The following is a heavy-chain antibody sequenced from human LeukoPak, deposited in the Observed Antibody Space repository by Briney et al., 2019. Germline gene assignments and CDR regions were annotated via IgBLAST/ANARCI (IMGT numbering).Heavy chain of an antibody. CDR3: SGEHKRISHLDCYYYIDL. Sequence: LSETLSLTCTVCGFTINSYYWNWVRQPPGKGLEWIGYIYYSGSTNYNPSLKSGVTISVDTSENQFSLKLSSVTAADTAVYYCSGEHKRISHLDCYYYIDLWGKGTTVTVSS. J-gene: IGHJ6*03. CDR2: IYYSGST. CDR1: GFTINSYY. V-gene: IGHV4-59*01.